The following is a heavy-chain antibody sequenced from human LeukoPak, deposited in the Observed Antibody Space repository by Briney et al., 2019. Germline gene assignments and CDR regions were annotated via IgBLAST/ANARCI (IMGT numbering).Heavy chain of an antibody. CDR2: ISSSSSYT. Sequence: PGGSLRLSCAASGFTFSDYYMSWIRQAPGKGLEWVSYISSSSSYTNYADSVKGRFTISRDNAKNSLYLQTNSLRAEDTAVYYCARASRYFDWLLSHFDYWGQGTLVTVSS. CDR3: ARASRYFDWLLSHFDY. V-gene: IGHV3-11*06. D-gene: IGHD3-9*01. CDR1: GFTFSDYY. J-gene: IGHJ4*02.